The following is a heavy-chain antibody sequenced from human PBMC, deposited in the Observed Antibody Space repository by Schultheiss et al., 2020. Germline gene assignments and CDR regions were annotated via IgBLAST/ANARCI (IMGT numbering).Heavy chain of an antibody. CDR1: GFTFSNAW. CDR3: TTDFLLYPGTLDY. D-gene: IGHD2-2*02. J-gene: IGHJ4*02. Sequence: GGSLRLSCAASGFTFSNAWMSWVRQAPGKGLEWVGRIKSKTDGGTTDYAAPVKGRFTISRDDSKNTLYLQMNSLKTEDTAVYYCTTDFLLYPGTLDYWGQGTLVTVSS. V-gene: IGHV3-15*01. CDR2: IKSKTDGGTT.